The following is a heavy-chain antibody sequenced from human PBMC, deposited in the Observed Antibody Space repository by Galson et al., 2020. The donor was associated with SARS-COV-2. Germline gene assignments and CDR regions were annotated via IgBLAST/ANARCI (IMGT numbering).Heavy chain of an antibody. CDR2: VNHSGDT. CDR3: ARGNNLSL. Sequence: SETLSLTCAVYVRSFSDYYWTWVRQPPGKGRDWIGEVNHSGDTHYSPSLKSRVTISADTSKNQFSLRMTSVTAADTGVYYCARGNNLSLWGQGTRVAVSS. J-gene: IGHJ4*02. V-gene: IGHV4-34*01. CDR1: VRSFSDYY.